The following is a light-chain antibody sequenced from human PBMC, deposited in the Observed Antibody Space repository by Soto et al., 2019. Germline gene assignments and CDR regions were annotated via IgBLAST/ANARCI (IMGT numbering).Light chain of an antibody. CDR1: SGDIGGYNY. V-gene: IGLV2-14*01. CDR3: SSYTSTNHVV. J-gene: IGLJ2*01. CDR2: EVT. Sequence: QSVLTQPASVSGSPGQSITISCTGTSGDIGGYNYVSWYQQHPGKAPKLVIYEVTKRPSGVSNRFSGSKSGNTASLTISGLQAEDETDYYCSSYTSTNHVVFGGGTKLTVL.